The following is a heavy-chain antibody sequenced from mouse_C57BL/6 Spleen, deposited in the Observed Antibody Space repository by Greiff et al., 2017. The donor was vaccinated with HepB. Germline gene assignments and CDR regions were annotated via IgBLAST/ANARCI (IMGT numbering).Heavy chain of an antibody. CDR3: AREERGY. CDR1: GYTFTSYD. CDR2: IYTRDGST. J-gene: IGHJ2*01. Sequence: QVQLKESGPELVKPGASVKLSCKASGYTFTSYDINWVKQRPGQGLEWIGWIYTRDGSTKYNAKFKGKATLTVDTSSSTAYMELHSLTSEDSAVYFCAREERGYWGQGTTLTVSS. V-gene: IGHV1-85*01.